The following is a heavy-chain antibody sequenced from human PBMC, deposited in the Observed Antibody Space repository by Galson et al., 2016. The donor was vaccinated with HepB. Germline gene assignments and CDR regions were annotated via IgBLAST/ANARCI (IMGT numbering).Heavy chain of an antibody. D-gene: IGHD3-10*01. V-gene: IGHV4-34*09. CDR3: ARDRSSGSGSFGY. Sequence: TLSLTCDVYGGSFSGYYWSWIRQPPGKGLEWIGEINHRGSTNYNPSLTSRVTISVDTSKNQFSLKLSSVTAADTAVYFCARDRSSGSGSFGYWGQGTLVTVSS. CDR1: GGSFSGYY. J-gene: IGHJ4*02. CDR2: INHRGST.